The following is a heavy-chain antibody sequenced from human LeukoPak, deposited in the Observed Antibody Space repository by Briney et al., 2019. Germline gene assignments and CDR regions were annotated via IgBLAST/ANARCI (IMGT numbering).Heavy chain of an antibody. J-gene: IGHJ4*02. CDR2: IKQDGSEK. CDR1: GFTFSSYS. Sequence: GGSLRLSCAASGFTFSSYSMSWVRQAPGKGLEWVANIKQDGSEKYYVDSVKGRFTISRDNAKNSLYMQMNSLRAEDTAVYYCARGGGRYCSGGSCNDIDYWGQGTLVTVSS. D-gene: IGHD2-15*01. V-gene: IGHV3-7*01. CDR3: ARGGGRYCSGGSCNDIDY.